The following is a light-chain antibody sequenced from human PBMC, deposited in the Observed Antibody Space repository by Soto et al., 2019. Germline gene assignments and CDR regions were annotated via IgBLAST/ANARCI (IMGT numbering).Light chain of an antibody. CDR1: QSVSSSY. V-gene: IGKV3-20*01. CDR2: GAS. Sequence: DIVLTQSPGTLSLSPGERATLSCRASQSVSSSYLAWYQQNPGQAPRLLIYGASSRATGIPDRFRGSGSGTDFTLTISRLEPEDFAVYYCQQYGSSPTFGQGTKVEIK. CDR3: QQYGSSPT. J-gene: IGKJ1*01.